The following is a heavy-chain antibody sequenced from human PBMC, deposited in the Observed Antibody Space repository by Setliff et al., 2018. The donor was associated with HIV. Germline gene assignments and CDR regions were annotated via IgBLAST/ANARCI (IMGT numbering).Heavy chain of an antibody. CDR2: IYYSGST. D-gene: IGHD1-26*01. J-gene: IGHJ6*03. CDR1: GGSISSSVYY. CDR3: ARHYQHSGVGVDYYFLDV. Sequence: PSETLSLTCTVSGGSISSSVYYLGWVRQPPGKGLEWIGNIYYSGSTYYNPSLNSRITISIDTAKNQFSLKLSSVTAADTAVYYWARHYQHSGVGVDYYFLDVWGKGTTVTVSS. V-gene: IGHV4-39*01.